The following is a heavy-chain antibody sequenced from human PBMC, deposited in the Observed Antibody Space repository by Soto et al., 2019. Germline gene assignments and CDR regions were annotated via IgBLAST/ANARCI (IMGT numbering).Heavy chain of an antibody. V-gene: IGHV3-73*02. CDR1: GFTFSGSA. CDR2: IRSKANSYAT. CDR3: TRRVRRTTVTQDAFDI. D-gene: IGHD4-17*01. J-gene: IGHJ3*02. Sequence: VQLVESGGGLVQPGGSLKLSCAASGFTFSGSAMHWVRQASGKGLEWVGRIRSKANSYATAYAASVKGRFTISRDDSKNTAYLQMNSLKTEDTAVYYCTRRVRRTTVTQDAFDIWGQGTMVTVSS.